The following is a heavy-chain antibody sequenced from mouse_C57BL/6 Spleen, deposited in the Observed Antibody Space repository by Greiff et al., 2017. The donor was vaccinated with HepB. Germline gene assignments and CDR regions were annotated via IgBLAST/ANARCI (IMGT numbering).Heavy chain of an antibody. CDR1: GYTFTSYW. J-gene: IGHJ4*01. D-gene: IGHD2-5*01. Sequence: QVQLKQPGAELVKPGASVKLSCKASGYTFTSYWMQWVKQRPGQGLEWIGEIDPSDSYTNYNQKFKGKATLTVDTSSSTAYMQLSSLTSEDSAVYYCAGYYSNYGGGAMDYWGQGTSVTVSS. CDR2: IDPSDSYT. CDR3: AGYYSNYGGGAMDY. V-gene: IGHV1-50*01.